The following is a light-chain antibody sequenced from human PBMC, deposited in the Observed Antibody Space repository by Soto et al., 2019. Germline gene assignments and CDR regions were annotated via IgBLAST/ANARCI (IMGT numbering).Light chain of an antibody. V-gene: IGKV1-5*01. J-gene: IGKJ5*01. CDR3: KQYHRSSIT. CDR1: QSLNND. Sequence: DIQMTQSPSTLSASVGDRVTITCRASQSLNNDLAWYQQKPGKAHNLLIYDASTLERGVPSRFSGTGSGTEFTLAIKSLQPDDFATYYCKQYHRSSITFGQGTRLEIK. CDR2: DAS.